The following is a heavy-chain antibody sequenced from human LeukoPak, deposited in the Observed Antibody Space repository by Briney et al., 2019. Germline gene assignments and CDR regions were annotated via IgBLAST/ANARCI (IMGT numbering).Heavy chain of an antibody. CDR1: GYIFTSYY. D-gene: IGHD3-22*01. CDR3: ARGVHVRVYDSNPHYGHY. CDR2: INPSTGST. Sequence: GASVKVSCKASGYIFTSYYIFWVRQAPGQGLEWMGIINPSTGSTSYSQKFQGRVTMTRDMSTSTVYMELSSLRSEDTALYYCARGVHVRVYDSNPHYGHYWGQGTLVTVSS. J-gene: IGHJ4*02. V-gene: IGHV1-46*01.